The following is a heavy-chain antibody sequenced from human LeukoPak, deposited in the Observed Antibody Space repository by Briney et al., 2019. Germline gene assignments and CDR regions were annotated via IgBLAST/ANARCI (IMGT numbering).Heavy chain of an antibody. D-gene: IGHD6-13*01. V-gene: IGHV3-23*01. CDR1: GFTFSNYA. CDR3: ARSIPYGTTWYGRSDY. Sequence: GGSLRLSCAASGFTFSNYAMSWVRQAPGKGLEWISAISESGTSTYYADSVKGRFTISRDNSKNTLYLQMNSLRAEDTAVYYCARSIPYGTTWYGRSDYWGQGTLVTVSS. CDR2: ISESGTST. J-gene: IGHJ4*02.